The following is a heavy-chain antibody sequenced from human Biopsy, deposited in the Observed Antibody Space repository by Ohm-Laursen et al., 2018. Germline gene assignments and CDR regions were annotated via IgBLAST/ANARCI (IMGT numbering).Heavy chain of an antibody. CDR3: ALASFDY. V-gene: IGHV1-46*01. Sequence: SAKVSCKISGYTFTTYYIPWVRQAPGQGLEWMGIINPGGNSTAYTQNFQGRVTMTWDTSTTTVYMELSSLRSEDTAVYYCALASFDYWGQGTLVTVPS. CDR2: INPGGNST. J-gene: IGHJ4*02. CDR1: GYTFTTYY.